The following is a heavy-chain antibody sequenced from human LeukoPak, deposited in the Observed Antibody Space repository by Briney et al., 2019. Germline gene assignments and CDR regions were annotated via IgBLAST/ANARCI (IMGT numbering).Heavy chain of an antibody. CDR1: GDSVSSNSAA. D-gene: IGHD3-16*02. Sequence: SQTLSLTCAISGDSVSSNSAAWNWIRQSPSRGLEWLGRTYYRSKWYNDYAVSVKSRITINLDTSKNQFSLQLNSVTPEDTAVYYCASSVMITFGGVIGNYPHDAFDIWGQGTMVTVSS. J-gene: IGHJ3*02. V-gene: IGHV6-1*01. CDR2: TYYRSKWYN. CDR3: ASSVMITFGGVIGNYPHDAFDI.